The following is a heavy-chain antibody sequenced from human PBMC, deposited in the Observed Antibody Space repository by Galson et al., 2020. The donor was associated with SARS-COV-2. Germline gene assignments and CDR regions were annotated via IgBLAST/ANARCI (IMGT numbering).Heavy chain of an antibody. J-gene: IGHJ6*02. V-gene: IGHV4-34*01. CDR1: GGSFSGYY. CDR3: AREGTVTTEAPTNYYYYGMDV. D-gene: IGHD4-17*01. Sequence: SQASETLSLTCAVYGGSFSGYYWSWIRQPPGKGLEWIGEINHSGSTNYNPSLKSRVTISVDTSKNQFSLKLSSVTAADTAVYYCAREGTVTTEAPTNYYYYGMDVWGQGTTVTVSS. CDR2: INHSGST.